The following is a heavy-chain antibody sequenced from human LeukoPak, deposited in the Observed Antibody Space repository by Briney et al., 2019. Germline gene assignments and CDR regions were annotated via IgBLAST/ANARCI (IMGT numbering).Heavy chain of an antibody. Sequence: ASVKVSCKASGYTFTGYYMHWVRQAPGQGLEWMGWINPNSGGTNYAQKFQGRVTMTRDTSISTAYMELSRLRSDDTAVYYCARGRVSYGDYRRLFDYWGQGTLVTVSS. D-gene: IGHD4-17*01. CDR1: GYTFTGYY. CDR3: ARGRVSYGDYRRLFDY. J-gene: IGHJ4*02. CDR2: INPNSGGT. V-gene: IGHV1-2*02.